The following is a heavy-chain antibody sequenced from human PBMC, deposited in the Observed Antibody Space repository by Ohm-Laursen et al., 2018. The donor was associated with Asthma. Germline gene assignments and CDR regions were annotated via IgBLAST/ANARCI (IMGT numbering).Heavy chain of an antibody. Sequence: SLRLSCTATGFTFSNYNMNWVRQAPGRGLEWVAYISSSSFIQYYADSVKGRFTISRDQAKNSLFLQMNSLRDEDTAIYFCARGHYQLEVWGQGTTVTVSS. CDR1: GFTFSNYN. V-gene: IGHV3-48*02. CDR2: ISSSSFIQ. CDR3: ARGHYQLEV. J-gene: IGHJ6*02. D-gene: IGHD1-26*01.